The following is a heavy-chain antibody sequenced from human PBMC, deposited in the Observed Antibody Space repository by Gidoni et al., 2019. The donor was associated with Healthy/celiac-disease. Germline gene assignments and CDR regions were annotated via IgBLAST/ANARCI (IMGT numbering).Heavy chain of an antibody. Sequence: EVQLLESGGGLVQPGGYLRLSCAASGFTFSSYAMSWVRQAPGKGLEWVAAISGSGGSTYYADSVKGRFTISRDNSKNTLYLQMNSLRAEDTAVYYCAKDRDYDSTYNWFDPWGQGTLVTVSS. V-gene: IGHV3-23*01. D-gene: IGHD3-3*01. CDR2: ISGSGGST. J-gene: IGHJ5*02. CDR1: GFTFSSYA. CDR3: AKDRDYDSTYNWFDP.